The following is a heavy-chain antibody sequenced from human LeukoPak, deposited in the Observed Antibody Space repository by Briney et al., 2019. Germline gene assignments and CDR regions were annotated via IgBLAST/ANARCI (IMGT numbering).Heavy chain of an antibody. Sequence: PGRSLRLSCAASGFXFSTYVIHWVRQAPGKGLEWVALIWHDGSNKYYGDSVKDRFTISRDNSKNTLYLQMDSLRDEDTAVYYCARDRGYTYGHPLDYWGQGTLVTVSS. D-gene: IGHD5-18*01. CDR2: IWHDGSNK. CDR1: GFXFSTYV. V-gene: IGHV3-33*01. CDR3: ARDRGYTYGHPLDY. J-gene: IGHJ4*02.